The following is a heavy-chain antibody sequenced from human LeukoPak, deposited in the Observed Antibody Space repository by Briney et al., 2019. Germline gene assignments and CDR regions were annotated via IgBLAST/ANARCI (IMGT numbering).Heavy chain of an antibody. Sequence: GGSLRLSCAASGFTFSSYAMHWVRQAPGKGLEWVSSISSSSSYIYYADSVKGRFTISRDNAKNSLYLQMNSLRAEDTAVYYCARDSPSSIAALFYFDYWGQGTLVTVSS. D-gene: IGHD6-6*01. CDR2: ISSSSSYI. CDR3: ARDSPSSIAALFYFDY. CDR1: GFTFSSYA. V-gene: IGHV3-21*01. J-gene: IGHJ4*02.